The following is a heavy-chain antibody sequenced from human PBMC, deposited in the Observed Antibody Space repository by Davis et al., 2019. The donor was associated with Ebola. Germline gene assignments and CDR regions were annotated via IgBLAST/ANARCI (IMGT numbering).Heavy chain of an antibody. J-gene: IGHJ6*04. CDR3: SRDKLGLNGMDV. CDR2: ITSSGKTR. V-gene: IGHV3-11*01. Sequence: GESLKISCAASGFTLSDYYMSWIRQAPGKGLEWVAYITSSGKTRYYADSVQGRFTISRDNAKNSLFLQMNSLRAEDTAVYYCSRDKLGLNGMDVWGKGTTVIVSS. D-gene: IGHD3-16*01. CDR1: GFTLSDYY.